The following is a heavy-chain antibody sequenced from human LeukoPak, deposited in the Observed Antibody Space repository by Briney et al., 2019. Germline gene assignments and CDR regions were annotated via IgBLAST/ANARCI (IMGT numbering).Heavy chain of an antibody. V-gene: IGHV3-23*01. J-gene: IGHJ4*02. Sequence: GGSLRLSCIGSGFTFSTYALSWVRQAPGEGLEWVSAISGSGDTTYYADSVKGRFTISRDKSKDTLFLQMNSLKDEDTAVYYCAKDRWGSPGAIVKLGQWGQGTLITVSS. D-gene: IGHD5-18*01. CDR2: ISGSGDTT. CDR3: AKDRWGSPGAIVKLGQ. CDR1: GFTFSTYA.